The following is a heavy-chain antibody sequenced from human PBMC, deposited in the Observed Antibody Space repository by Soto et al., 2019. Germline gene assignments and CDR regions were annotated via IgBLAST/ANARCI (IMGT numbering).Heavy chain of an antibody. CDR2: IGSGSSTI. Sequence: EVQLVESGGGLVQPGGSLRLSCAASVFTFSSYSMNWVRQAPGKGLEWVPYIGSGSSTIYYADSVKGRFTISRDNAKNSLYLQMNSLRAEYTAVYYCARVYGIPVAGTLDFWGQGTLVTVSS. CDR3: ARVYGIPVAGTLDF. V-gene: IGHV3-48*01. D-gene: IGHD6-19*01. J-gene: IGHJ4*02. CDR1: VFTFSSYS.